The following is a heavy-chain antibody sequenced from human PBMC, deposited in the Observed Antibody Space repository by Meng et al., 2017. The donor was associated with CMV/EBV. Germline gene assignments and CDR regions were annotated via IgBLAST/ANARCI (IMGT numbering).Heavy chain of an antibody. V-gene: IGHV1-69*12. J-gene: IGHJ4*02. CDR3: ARVCGGSCFDY. Sequence: VRLEQAGGEVKKPGSSVKASCKASGGTFSSYAMSWVRQAPGKGLEWMGGIIPIFGTANYAQKFQGRVTITAAESTSTAYMELSSLRSEDTAVYHCARVCGGSCFDYWGQGTLVTVSS. CDR1: GGTFSSYA. CDR2: IIPIFGTA. D-gene: IGHD2-15*01.